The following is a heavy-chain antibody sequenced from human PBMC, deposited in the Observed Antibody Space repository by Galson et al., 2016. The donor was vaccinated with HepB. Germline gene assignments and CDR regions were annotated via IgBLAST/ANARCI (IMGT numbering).Heavy chain of an antibody. CDR2: IYQTGST. Sequence: TLSLTCTVSGGFISSGGYTWSWIRQPPGKGLEWIGSIYQTGSTYYNPSLKSRVTISVDRSKKQFSLKLDSVTAADTAVFYCARGVGYGLYYFDYWGQGTLDTVSS. V-gene: IGHV4-30-2*01. D-gene: IGHD3-16*01. CDR3: ARGVGYGLYYFDY. J-gene: IGHJ4*02. CDR1: GGFISSGGYT.